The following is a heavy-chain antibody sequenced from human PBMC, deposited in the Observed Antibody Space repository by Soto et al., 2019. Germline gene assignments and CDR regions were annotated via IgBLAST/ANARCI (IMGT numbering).Heavy chain of an antibody. V-gene: IGHV3-21*06. CDR1: GLTFTRYS. J-gene: IGHJ4*02. CDR3: ARESEDLTSNFDY. CDR2: ISSTTNYI. Sequence: GGSLRLSCSASGLTFTRYSMNWVRQAPGKGLEWVSSISSTTNYIYYGDSMKGRFTISRDNAKNSLYLEMNSLRAEDTAVYYCARESEDLTSNFDYWGQGTLVTVSS.